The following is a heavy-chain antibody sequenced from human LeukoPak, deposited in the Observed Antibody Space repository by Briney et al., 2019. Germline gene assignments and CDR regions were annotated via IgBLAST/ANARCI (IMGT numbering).Heavy chain of an antibody. CDR3: AKDVEVLLWFGDLSYFDY. Sequence: PGGSLRLSCAASGFTFSSYAMSWVRQAPGKELEWVSAISGSGGSTYYADSVKGRFTISRDNSKNTLYLQMNSLRAEDTAVYYCAKDVEVLLWFGDLSYFDYWGQGTLVTVSS. J-gene: IGHJ4*02. CDR1: GFTFSSYA. D-gene: IGHD3-10*01. V-gene: IGHV3-23*01. CDR2: ISGSGGST.